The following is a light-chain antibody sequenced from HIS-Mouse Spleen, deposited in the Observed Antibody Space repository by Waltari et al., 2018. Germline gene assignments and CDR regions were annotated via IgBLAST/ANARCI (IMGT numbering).Light chain of an antibody. V-gene: IGLV2-14*03. CDR1: SSDVGGYNY. CDR2: DVS. J-gene: IGLJ2*01. Sequence: QSALTQPASVSGSPGQSITISCTGTSSDVGGYNYVSWYQQHPGKAPKLMIYDVSNLPSGVSNRFSGSKSGNTASLTISGLQAEDEADYYCSSYTSSSTYVVFGGGTKLTVL. CDR3: SSYTSSSTYVV.